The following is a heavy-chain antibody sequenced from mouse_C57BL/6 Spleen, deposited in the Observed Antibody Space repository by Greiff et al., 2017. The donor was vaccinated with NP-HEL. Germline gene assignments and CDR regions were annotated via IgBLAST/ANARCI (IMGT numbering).Heavy chain of an antibody. V-gene: IGHV1-81*01. CDR2: IFPRSGIT. CDR1: GYTFTSYG. CDR3: FYFDY. J-gene: IGHJ2*01. Sequence: VKLVESGAELARPGASVKLSCKASGYTFTSYGISWVKQRPGQGLEWIGEIFPRSGITYYNEKFKGKATLTADKSSSTAYMELRSLTSEDSAVYFCFYFDYWGQGTTLTVSS.